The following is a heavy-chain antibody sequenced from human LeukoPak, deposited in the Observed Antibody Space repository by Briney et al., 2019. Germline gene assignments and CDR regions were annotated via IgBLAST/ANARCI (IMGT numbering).Heavy chain of an antibody. D-gene: IGHD3-10*02. J-gene: IGHJ4*02. CDR1: GFTFSSYG. CDR3: ATPKFGEFFSGFDC. V-gene: IGHV3-48*01. Sequence: GGSLRLSCAASGFTFSSYGMNWVRQAPGKGLEWVSYISGSSSTIYYADSVKGRFTISRDNAKNSLYLQMNSLRAEDTAVYYCATPKFGEFFSGFDCWGQGTLVTVSS. CDR2: ISGSSSTI.